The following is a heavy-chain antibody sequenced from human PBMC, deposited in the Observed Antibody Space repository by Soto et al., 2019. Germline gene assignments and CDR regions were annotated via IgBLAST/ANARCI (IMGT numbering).Heavy chain of an antibody. J-gene: IGHJ4*02. V-gene: IGHV3-30*18. CDR2: ISYDGSNK. CDR1: GFTFSSYG. Sequence: GGSLRLSCAASGFTFSSYGMHWVRQAPGKGLEWVAVISYDGSNKYYADSVKGRFTISRDNSKNTLYLQMNSLRAEDTAVYYCAKDQPERYSSSWAFDYWGQGTLVTVSS. D-gene: IGHD6-13*01. CDR3: AKDQPERYSSSWAFDY.